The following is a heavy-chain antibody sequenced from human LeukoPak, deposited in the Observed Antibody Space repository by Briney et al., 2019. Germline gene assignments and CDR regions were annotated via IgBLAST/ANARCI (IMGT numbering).Heavy chain of an antibody. V-gene: IGHV4-39*01. D-gene: IGHD6-13*01. Sequence: SETLSLTCTVSGGSISSSSYYWGWVRQPPGKGLEWIGSIYYSGSTYYNPSLKSRVTISVDTSKNQFSLKLSSVTAADTAVYYCARHPYSSSWYDYWGQGTLVTVSS. J-gene: IGHJ4*02. CDR1: GGSISSSSYY. CDR3: ARHPYSSSWYDY. CDR2: IYYSGST.